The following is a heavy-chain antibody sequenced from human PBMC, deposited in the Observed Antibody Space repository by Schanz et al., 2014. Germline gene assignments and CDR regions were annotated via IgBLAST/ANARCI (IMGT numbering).Heavy chain of an antibody. V-gene: IGHV3-11*01. CDR3: ARRRWDTLYVGYYFDY. D-gene: IGHD1-26*01. CDR1: GFTVNTNY. Sequence: AQLVESGGGLVQPGGSLALSCAASGFTVNTNYMSWVRQAPGKGLEWVSYISGSATTIYYADSVKGRFTISRDNAKNSLYLQMHSLRPEDTAVYYCARRRWDTLYVGYYFDYWGQGTLVTVSS. J-gene: IGHJ4*02. CDR2: ISGSATTI.